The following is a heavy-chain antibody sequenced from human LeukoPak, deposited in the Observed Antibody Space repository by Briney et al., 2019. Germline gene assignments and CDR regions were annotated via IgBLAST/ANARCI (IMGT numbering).Heavy chain of an antibody. CDR2: ISYDGSDK. J-gene: IGHJ5*02. V-gene: IGHV3-30*03. Sequence: GGSLRLSCAASGFTISSNYMSWVRQAPGKGLEWVAVISYDGSDKYYADSVKGRFTISRDNSKNTLYLQMNSLRAEDTAVYYCARDNFYDSSGYSGPWGQGTLVTVSS. CDR1: GFTISSNY. D-gene: IGHD3-22*01. CDR3: ARDNFYDSSGYSGP.